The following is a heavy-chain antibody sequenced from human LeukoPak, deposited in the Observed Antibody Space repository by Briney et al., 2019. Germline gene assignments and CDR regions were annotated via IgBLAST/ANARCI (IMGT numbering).Heavy chain of an antibody. CDR3: ARSRTTVPLDY. Sequence: SVKVSCKASGGTFSTFGISWVRQAPGQGLEWMGGIIPMSGTVNNAQKFQGRVTITADKSTGTAYMELSSLRSEDTAVYYCARSRTTVPLDYWGQGTLVTASS. CDR1: GGTFSTFG. CDR2: IIPMSGTV. V-gene: IGHV1-69*06. D-gene: IGHD4-17*01. J-gene: IGHJ4*02.